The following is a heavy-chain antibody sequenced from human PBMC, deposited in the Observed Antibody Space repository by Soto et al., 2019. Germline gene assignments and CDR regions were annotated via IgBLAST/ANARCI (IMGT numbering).Heavy chain of an antibody. CDR2: IYYSGST. V-gene: IGHV4-59*01. CDR1: GGSISSYY. CDR3: ARVDYNKIRTYDFWSGRYYYYYMDV. Sequence: SETLSLTCTVSGGSISSYYWSWIRQPPGKGLEWIGYIYYSGSTNYNPSLKSRVTISVDTSKNQFSLKLSSVTAADTAVYYCARVDYNKIRTYDFWSGRYYYYYMDVWGKGTTVTVSS. J-gene: IGHJ6*03. D-gene: IGHD3-3*01.